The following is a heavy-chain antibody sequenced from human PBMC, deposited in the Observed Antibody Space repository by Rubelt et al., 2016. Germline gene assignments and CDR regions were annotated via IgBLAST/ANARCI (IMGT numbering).Heavy chain of an antibody. J-gene: IGHJ4*02. Sequence: PGGSLRLSCAASGFTFRSYWIHWVRQAPGKGLLWVSRINSDGSTINYADSVKGRFTISRANADNTVYLQRNNLRCEDTAVYYCAKSRATYSSGAALDYWGQGTLVTVSS. CDR2: INSDGSTI. D-gene: IGHD6-19*01. CDR1: GFTFRSYW. CDR3: AKSRATYSSGAALDY. V-gene: IGHV3-74*01.